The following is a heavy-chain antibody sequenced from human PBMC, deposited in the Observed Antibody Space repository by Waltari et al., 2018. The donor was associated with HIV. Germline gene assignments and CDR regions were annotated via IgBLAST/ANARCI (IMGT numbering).Heavy chain of an antibody. CDR2: IYYSGST. D-gene: IGHD1-26*01. J-gene: IGHJ4*02. CDR3: ARDGNYFDY. Sequence: QLQLQESGPGLVKPSEPLSLTCPVSGGSISSSSYYWGWIRQPPGKGLEWIGSIYYSGSTYYNPSLKRRVTISVDTSKNQFSLKLSSVTAADTAVYYCARDGNYFDYWGQGTLVTVSS. V-gene: IGHV4-39*07. CDR1: GGSISSSSYY.